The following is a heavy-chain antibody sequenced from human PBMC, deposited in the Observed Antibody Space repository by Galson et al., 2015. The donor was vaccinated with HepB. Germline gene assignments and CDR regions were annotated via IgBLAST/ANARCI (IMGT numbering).Heavy chain of an antibody. CDR2: INPNSGGT. J-gene: IGHJ4*02. CDR3: AKDFTIFGVVTPDY. CDR1: GYTFTGYY. D-gene: IGHD3-3*01. V-gene: IGHV1-2*02. Sequence: SVKVSCKASGYTFTGYYMHWVRQAPGQGLEWMGWINPNSGGTNYAQKFQGRVTMTRDTSISTAYMELSRLRSDDTAVYYCAKDFTIFGVVTPDYWGQGTLVTVSS.